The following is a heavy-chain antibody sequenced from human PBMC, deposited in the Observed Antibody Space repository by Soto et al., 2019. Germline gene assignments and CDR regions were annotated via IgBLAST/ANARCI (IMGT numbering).Heavy chain of an antibody. Sequence: QVQLVQSGAEVKKPGASVKVSCKASGYTFTGYYMHWVRQAPGQGLEWMGWINPNSGGTNYAQKFQGRVTMTRDTSSSTAYRELSRLRSDDTAVYYCARRDSSSSSYYYYYGMDVWGQGTTVTVSS. CDR1: GYTFTGYY. CDR3: ARRDSSSSSYYYYYGMDV. D-gene: IGHD6-6*01. J-gene: IGHJ6*02. V-gene: IGHV1-2*02. CDR2: INPNSGGT.